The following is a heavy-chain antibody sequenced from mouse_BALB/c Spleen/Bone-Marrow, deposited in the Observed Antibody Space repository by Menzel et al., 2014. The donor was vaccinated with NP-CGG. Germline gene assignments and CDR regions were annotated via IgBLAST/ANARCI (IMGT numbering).Heavy chain of an antibody. CDR3: ARWEYYAMDY. CDR2: IDPANGNT. J-gene: IGHJ4*01. V-gene: IGHV14-3*02. CDR1: GFNIKDTY. Sequence: VQLQQSGAELVKPGASVKLSCTASGFNIKDTYMHWVKQRPEQGLEWIGRIDPANGNTKYDPKFQGKTTITADTSSNTAYLQLSSLTSEDTAVYNRARWEYYAMDYWGQGTSATVSS. D-gene: IGHD4-1*01.